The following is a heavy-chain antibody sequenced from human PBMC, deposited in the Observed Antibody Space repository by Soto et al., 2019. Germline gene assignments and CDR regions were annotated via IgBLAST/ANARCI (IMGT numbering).Heavy chain of an antibody. V-gene: IGHV3-23*01. Sequence: EVQLLESGGGLVQPGGSLRLSCAASGFTFSSYAMSWVRQAPGKGLEWVSTISGSGGSTYHADSVKGRFTISRDNSKNTLYLQMTSLRAEDTAVYYCAKGASRVGSYGRGVDYWGQGTLVTVSS. D-gene: IGHD1-26*01. J-gene: IGHJ4*02. CDR1: GFTFSSYA. CDR2: ISGSGGST. CDR3: AKGASRVGSYGRGVDY.